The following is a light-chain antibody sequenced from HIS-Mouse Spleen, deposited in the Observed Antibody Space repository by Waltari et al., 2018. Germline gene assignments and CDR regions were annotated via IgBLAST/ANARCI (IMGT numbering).Light chain of an antibody. CDR1: QSLLHSNGYNY. Sequence: DIVMTQSPLSLPVTPGAPASISFRSSQSLLHSNGYNYLDWYLQKPRQSPQLLIYLGSNRASGVPDRFSGSGSGTDFTLKISRVEAEDVGVYYCMQALQTPRYTFGQGTKLEIK. J-gene: IGKJ2*01. CDR3: MQALQTPRYT. CDR2: LGS. V-gene: IGKV2-28*01.